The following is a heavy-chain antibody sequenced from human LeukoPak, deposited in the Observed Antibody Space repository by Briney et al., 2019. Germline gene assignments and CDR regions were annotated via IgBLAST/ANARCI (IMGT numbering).Heavy chain of an antibody. D-gene: IGHD5-12*01. J-gene: IGHJ5*02. V-gene: IGHV1-3*01. CDR1: GYTFTTNG. CDR3: ARDETRGYSGYLPGP. CDR2: ISAGNGNT. Sequence: ASVKVSCKASGYTFTTNGIHWVRQAPGQRLEWMGWISAGNGNTKYSQKFQGRVTITRDTSANTAYMEVSSLRFEDTAVCYCARDETRGYSGYLPGPWGQGTLVTVSS.